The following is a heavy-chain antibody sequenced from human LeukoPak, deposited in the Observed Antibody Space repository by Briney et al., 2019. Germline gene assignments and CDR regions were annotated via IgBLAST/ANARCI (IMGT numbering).Heavy chain of an antibody. CDR3: ARKATVTTGNAKDYYGMDV. V-gene: IGHV1-18*01. J-gene: IGHJ6*02. CDR2: ISAYNGNT. Sequence: GASVKVSCKASGYTFTSYGISWVRQAPGQGLEWMGWISAYNGNTNYAQKLQGRVTMTTDTSTSTAYMELRSLRSDDTAVYYCARKATVTTGNAKDYYGMDVWGQGTTVTVSS. CDR1: GYTFTSYG. D-gene: IGHD4-17*01.